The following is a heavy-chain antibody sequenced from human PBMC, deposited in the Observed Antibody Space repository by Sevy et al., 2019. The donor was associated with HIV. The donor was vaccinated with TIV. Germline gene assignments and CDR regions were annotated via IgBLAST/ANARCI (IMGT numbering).Heavy chain of an antibody. D-gene: IGHD4-17*01. CDR3: ARAKDYGDYLHY. Sequence: GGSLRLSCAASGFTVSSNYMSWVRQAPGKGLEWVSVIYSGGSTYYADSVKGRFTISRDNSKNTLYLQMNSLRAEDTAVYYCARAKDYGDYLHYWGQGTLVTVSS. V-gene: IGHV3-53*01. J-gene: IGHJ4*02. CDR1: GFTVSSNY. CDR2: IYSGGST.